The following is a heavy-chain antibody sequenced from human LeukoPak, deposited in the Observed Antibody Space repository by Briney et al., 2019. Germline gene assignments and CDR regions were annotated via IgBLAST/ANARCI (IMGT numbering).Heavy chain of an antibody. CDR3: ARLSDRDPQHWFDP. J-gene: IGHJ5*02. D-gene: IGHD3-10*01. V-gene: IGHV4-39*01. Sequence: SETLSITCTVSGGSISSSSYYWGWIRQPPGKGLEWIGSIYYSGSTYYNPSLKSRVTISVDTSKNQFSLKLGSVTAADTSVYYCARLSDRDPQHWFDPWGQGILVTVSS. CDR1: GGSISSSSYY. CDR2: IYYSGST.